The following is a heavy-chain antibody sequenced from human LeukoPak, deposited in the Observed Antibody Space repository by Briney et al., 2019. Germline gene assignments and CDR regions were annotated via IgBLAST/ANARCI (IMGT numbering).Heavy chain of an antibody. D-gene: IGHD2-15*01. J-gene: IGHJ4*02. CDR3: AKCASSGGSSYPLY. V-gene: IGHV3-23*01. CDR2: ISGSGGST. Sequence: PGGSLRLSCAASGFTFSSYAMSWVRQAPGKGVEWVSAISGSGGSTYYADSVKGRFTISRDNSNNTLYLQMNTLRAEDTAVYYCAKCASSGGSSYPLYWGQGTLVTVSS. CDR1: GFTFSSYA.